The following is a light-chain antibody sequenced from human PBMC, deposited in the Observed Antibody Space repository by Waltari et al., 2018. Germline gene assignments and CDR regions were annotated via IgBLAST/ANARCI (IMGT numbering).Light chain of an antibody. CDR2: DVN. V-gene: IGLV2-14*01. Sequence: QSALTQPASVSGSPGQSITIPCTGTRSDVGAYNYFSWYQQHPGKAPKVMIYDVNSRPSGVSNRFSGSKSGNTASLTISGLQAEDEADYYCSSYTSSNTLVVFGGGTKLTVL. CDR3: SSYTSSNTLVV. CDR1: RSDVGAYNY. J-gene: IGLJ2*01.